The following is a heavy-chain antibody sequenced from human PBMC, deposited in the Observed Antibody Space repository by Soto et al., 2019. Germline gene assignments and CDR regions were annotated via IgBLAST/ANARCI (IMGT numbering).Heavy chain of an antibody. CDR3: ARSSNAIMGTMNFDH. J-gene: IGHJ4*01. Sequence: QVQLQESGPGLVKPSGTLSLTCAVSSGSISSSNWWCCVRQPPGKGLEWIGEIFHSGSPNYNLSLKSRVTISLDKSNNEVSLKLSSVTAADTTIYYCARSSNAIMGTMNFDHWGHGILVTVSS. D-gene: IGHD2-8*01. CDR1: SGSISSSNW. V-gene: IGHV4-4*02. CDR2: IFHSGSP.